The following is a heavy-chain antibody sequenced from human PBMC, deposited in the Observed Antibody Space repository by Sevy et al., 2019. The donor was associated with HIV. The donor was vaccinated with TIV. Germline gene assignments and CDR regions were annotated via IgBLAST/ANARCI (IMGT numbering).Heavy chain of an antibody. D-gene: IGHD2-15*01. Sequence: GESLKISCKGSGYSFSSYWIGWVRQMPGKGLEWIGIIYPGDSDTRYSPSFQAQVTISADKSISTAYLQWSSLKASNTAMYYCARVVAADPGLTNCFDPWGQGTLVTVSS. CDR1: GYSFSSYW. CDR2: IYPGDSDT. J-gene: IGHJ5*02. CDR3: ARVVAADPGLTNCFDP. V-gene: IGHV5-51*01.